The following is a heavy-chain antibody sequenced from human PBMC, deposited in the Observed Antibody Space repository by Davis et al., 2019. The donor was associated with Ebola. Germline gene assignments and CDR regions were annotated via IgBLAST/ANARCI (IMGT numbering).Heavy chain of an antibody. CDR3: ARDPRYSNYFVGKDV. CDR1: GSTFSSIG. CDR2: IWYDGSNK. D-gene: IGHD4-11*01. Sequence: PGGSLRLSCAASGSTFSSIGMHWVRQAPGKALERVAVIWYDGSNKYYADSVKDRFTISRDNSKNTLYLQMNSLIAEDTAVYYCARDPRYSNYFVGKDVWGQGATVTVSS. V-gene: IGHV3-33*01. J-gene: IGHJ6*02.